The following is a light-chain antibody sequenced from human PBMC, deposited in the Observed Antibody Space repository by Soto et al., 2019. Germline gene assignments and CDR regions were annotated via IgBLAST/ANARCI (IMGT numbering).Light chain of an antibody. J-gene: IGLJ2*01. CDR1: SSDVGGYNY. CDR2: EVS. Sequence: QSALTQPPSASGSPGQSVTISCTGTSSDVGGYNYVSWYQQHPGKAPKLMIYEVSKRPSGVPDRFSGSKSGNTASLTVSGLQAEDEADCYCSSYEGSNYLVVFGGGTKLNVL. CDR3: SSYEGSNYLVV. V-gene: IGLV2-8*01.